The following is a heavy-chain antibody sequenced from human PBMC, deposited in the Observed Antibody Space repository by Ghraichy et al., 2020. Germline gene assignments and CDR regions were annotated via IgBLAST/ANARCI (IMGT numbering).Heavy chain of an antibody. D-gene: IGHD6-19*01. CDR1: GFTFSSYG. CDR2: ISGDGSGGT. V-gene: IGHV3-23*01. Sequence: GGSLRLSCAASGFTFSSYGMSWVRQATGRGLEWVSGISGDGSGGTYYADSVKGRFTISRDKSKNTLYLQMNSLRVEDTAVYYCAKDRRIAVAGPDYLEHWGQGTLVTVSS. J-gene: IGHJ4*02. CDR3: AKDRRIAVAGPDYLEH.